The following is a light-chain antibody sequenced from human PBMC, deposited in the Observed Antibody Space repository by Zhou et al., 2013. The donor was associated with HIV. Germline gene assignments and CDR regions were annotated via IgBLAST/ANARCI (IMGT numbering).Light chain of an antibody. CDR3: QQLNSYLFT. CDR1: QGISGY. CDR2: AAS. V-gene: IGKV1-9*01. Sequence: DIQLTQSPSFLSASVGDRVTIICRASQGISGYLAWYQQKPGKAPKLLIYAASTLPSGVPSRFSGSGSGTEFTLTISSLQPEDFATYYCQQLNSYLFTFGPGTKVDIK. J-gene: IGKJ3*01.